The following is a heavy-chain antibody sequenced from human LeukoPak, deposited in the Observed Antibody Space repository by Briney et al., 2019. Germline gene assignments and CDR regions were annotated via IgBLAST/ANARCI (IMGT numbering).Heavy chain of an antibody. V-gene: IGHV3-23*01. D-gene: IGHD1-26*01. CDR2: ISACGKTI. CDR3: ANKVPGTNPFDQ. Sequence: AGGSLRLSCAAYGFTFSRYAMSWVRQAPGKGLEWVSVISACGKTIYYSDSVRGRFTISRDNSKSTVFLQMNSLRVEDTAIYFCANKVPGTNPFDQWGRGILVTVSS. CDR1: GFTFSRYA. J-gene: IGHJ4*02.